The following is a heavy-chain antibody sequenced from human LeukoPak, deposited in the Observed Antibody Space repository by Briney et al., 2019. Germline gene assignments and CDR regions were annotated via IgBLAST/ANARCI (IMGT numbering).Heavy chain of an antibody. Sequence: SETLSLACAVYGGSFSGYYWSWIRQPPVKGLEWIGEINHSGSTNYNPSLKSRVTISLDTSRNQFSLKLNSVTAADTAVYYCAKSNGYGLVDIWGQGTMVTVSS. V-gene: IGHV4-34*01. D-gene: IGHD3-10*01. CDR1: GGSFSGYY. CDR2: INHSGST. J-gene: IGHJ3*02. CDR3: AKSNGYGLVDI.